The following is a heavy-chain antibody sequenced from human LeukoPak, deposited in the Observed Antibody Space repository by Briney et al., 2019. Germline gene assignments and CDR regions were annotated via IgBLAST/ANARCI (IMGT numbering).Heavy chain of an antibody. Sequence: ASVKVSCKASGYTFTSYDINWVRQATGQGLEWMGWMNPNSGNTGYAQKFQGRVTMTRNTYISTAYMELSSLRSEDTAVHYCARNSKGGCSSTSCYRWFDPWGQGTLVTVSS. CDR3: ARNSKGGCSSTSCYRWFDP. J-gene: IGHJ5*02. V-gene: IGHV1-8*01. D-gene: IGHD2-2*01. CDR1: GYTFTSYD. CDR2: MNPNSGNT.